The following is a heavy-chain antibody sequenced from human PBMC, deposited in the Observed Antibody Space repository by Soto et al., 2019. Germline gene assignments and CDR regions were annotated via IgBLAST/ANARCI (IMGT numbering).Heavy chain of an antibody. J-gene: IGHJ6*02. Sequence: EVQLVESGGGLVKPGGSLRLSCAASGFTFNDAWMNWVRQAPGKGLEWVGRIKSKTEGGTTDYAAPVKGRFTISRDDSINTLHLQMNSLKTEDTAGYYCTTESLRTVGMDVRGQGTTVTVSS. CDR1: GFTFNDAW. V-gene: IGHV3-15*07. CDR3: TTESLRTVGMDV. CDR2: IKSKTEGGTT.